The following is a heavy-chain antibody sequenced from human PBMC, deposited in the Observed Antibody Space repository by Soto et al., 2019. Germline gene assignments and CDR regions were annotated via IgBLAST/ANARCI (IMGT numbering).Heavy chain of an antibody. CDR2: ISGSGGST. Sequence: PGGSLRLSCAASGFTFSNAWMSWVRQAPGKGLEWVSAISGSGGSTYYADSVKGRFTISRDNSKNTLYLQMNSLRAEDTAVYYCAKWNIRGRLIDYWGQGTLVTVSS. CDR1: GFTFSNAW. J-gene: IGHJ4*02. CDR3: AKWNIRGRLIDY. D-gene: IGHD6-25*01. V-gene: IGHV3-23*01.